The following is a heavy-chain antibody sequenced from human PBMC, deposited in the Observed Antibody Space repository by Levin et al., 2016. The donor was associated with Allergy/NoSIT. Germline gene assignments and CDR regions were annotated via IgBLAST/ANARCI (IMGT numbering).Heavy chain of an antibody. Sequence: WVRQAPGQGLEWMGWINPNSGGTNYAQKFQGRVTMTRDTSISTAYMELSRLRSDDTAVYYCARDTGAGVKDYWGQGTLVTVSS. D-gene: IGHD7-27*01. J-gene: IGHJ4*02. CDR2: INPNSGGT. V-gene: IGHV1-2*02. CDR3: ARDTGAGVKDY.